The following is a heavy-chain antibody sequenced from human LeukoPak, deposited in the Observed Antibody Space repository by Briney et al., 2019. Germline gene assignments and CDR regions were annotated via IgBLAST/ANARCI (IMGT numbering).Heavy chain of an antibody. CDR1: GYTFTSYD. J-gene: IGHJ4*02. D-gene: IGHD3-22*01. CDR3: ARVSWYYDSSGYYPTGPRHFDY. Sequence: ASVKVSCKASGYTFTSYDINWVRQATGQGLEWMGWMNPNSGNTGYAQKFQGGVTMTRNTSISTAYMEVSSLRSEDTAVYYCARVSWYYDSSGYYPTGPRHFDYWGQGTLVTVSS. CDR2: MNPNSGNT. V-gene: IGHV1-8*01.